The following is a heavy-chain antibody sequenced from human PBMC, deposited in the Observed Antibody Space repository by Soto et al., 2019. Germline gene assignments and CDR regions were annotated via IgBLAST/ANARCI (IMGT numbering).Heavy chain of an antibody. Sequence: QVQLQESGPGLVKPSETLSLTCTVSGGSISRYYWSWIRQPPGKGLEWIGYMYNTGGTVYNPSFKRRDTISVDTSKTQFSLKLNSVTAADTAVYYCARDLWGYCGTDCYPLDVWGQGTTVTVSS. CDR1: GGSISRYY. CDR2: MYNTGGT. CDR3: ARDLWGYCGTDCYPLDV. J-gene: IGHJ6*02. D-gene: IGHD2-21*02. V-gene: IGHV4-59*01.